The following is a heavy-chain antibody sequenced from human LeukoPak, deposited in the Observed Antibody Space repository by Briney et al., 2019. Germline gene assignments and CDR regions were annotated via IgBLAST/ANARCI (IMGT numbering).Heavy chain of an antibody. V-gene: IGHV4-59*08. CDR1: GGSISSYY. CDR2: IYYSGST. D-gene: IGHD3-3*01. CDR3: ARLSDFWSGYYGNWFDP. Sequence: SETLSLTCTVSGGSISSYYWSWIRQPPGKGLEWIGYIYYSGSTNYNPSPKSRVTISVDTSKNQFSLKLSSVTAADTAVYYCARLSDFWSGYYGNWFDPWGQGTLVTVSS. J-gene: IGHJ5*02.